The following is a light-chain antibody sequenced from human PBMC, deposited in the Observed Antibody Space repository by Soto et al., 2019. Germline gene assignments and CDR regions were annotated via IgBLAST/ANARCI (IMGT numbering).Light chain of an antibody. V-gene: IGKV1-5*03. Sequence: DIQMTQSPSTLSGSVGDRVTITCRASQTISSWLAWYQQKPGKAPKLLIYKASTLKSGVPSRFSGSGSGTECTLTISSLQPDDFATYYCQHYNSYSEAVGQGTKVDLK. J-gene: IGKJ1*01. CDR2: KAS. CDR3: QHYNSYSEA. CDR1: QTISSW.